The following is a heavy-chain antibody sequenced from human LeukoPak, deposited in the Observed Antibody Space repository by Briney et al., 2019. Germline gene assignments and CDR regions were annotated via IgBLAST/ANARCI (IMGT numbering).Heavy chain of an antibody. CDR3: ARDRLWELLHLGWFDP. Sequence: PGGSLRLPCAASGFTFSSYAMHWVRQAPGKGLEWVAVISYDGSNKYYADSAKGRFTISRDNSKNTLYLQMNSLRAEDTAVYYCARDRLWELLHLGWFDPWGQGTLVTVSS. CDR2: ISYDGSNK. CDR1: GFTFSSYA. D-gene: IGHD1-26*01. V-gene: IGHV3-30-3*01. J-gene: IGHJ5*02.